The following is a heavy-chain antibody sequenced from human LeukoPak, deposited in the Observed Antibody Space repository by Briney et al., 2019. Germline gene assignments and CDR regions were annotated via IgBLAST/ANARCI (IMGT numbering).Heavy chain of an antibody. D-gene: IGHD3-10*01. J-gene: IGHJ4*02. CDR1: GLTFSSYA. V-gene: IGHV3-23*01. CDR3: AKSRSITMVRGVLGYFDY. CDR2: ISGSGGST. Sequence: PGGSLRLSCAASGLTFSSYAMSWVRQAPGKGLEWVSAISGSGGSTYYADSVKGRFTISRDNSKNTLYLQMNSLRAEDTAVYYCAKSRSITMVRGVLGYFDYWGQGTLVTVSS.